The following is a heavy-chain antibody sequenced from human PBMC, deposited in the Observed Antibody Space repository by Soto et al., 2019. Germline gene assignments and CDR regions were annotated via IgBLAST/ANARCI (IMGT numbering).Heavy chain of an antibody. CDR3: ARDNETIFGVVIAY. CDR2: IIPILGIA. CDR1: GGTFSSYT. J-gene: IGHJ4*01. D-gene: IGHD3-3*01. Sequence: QVQLVQSGAEVKKPGSSVKVSCKASGGTFSSYTISWVRQAPGQGLEWMGRIIPILGIANYAHKFQGRVTITADKSTSTAYTELSSLTSEDTAVYYCARDNETIFGVVIAYWVHGTLVTVSS. V-gene: IGHV1-69*08.